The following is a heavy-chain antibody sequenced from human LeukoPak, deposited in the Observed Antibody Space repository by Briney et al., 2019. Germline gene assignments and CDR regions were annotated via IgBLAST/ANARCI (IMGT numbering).Heavy chain of an antibody. CDR2: INSDGSST. CDR1: GFTFSSYW. D-gene: IGHD2-8*01. Sequence: LAGGSLRLSCAASGFTFSSYWMHWVRQAPGKGLVWVSRINSDGSSTSYADSVKGRFTISRDNAKNTLYLQMNSLRAEDTVVYYCARGVAGYCTNGVCYPLDYWGQGTLVTVSS. J-gene: IGHJ4*02. CDR3: ARGVAGYCTNGVCYPLDY. V-gene: IGHV3-74*01.